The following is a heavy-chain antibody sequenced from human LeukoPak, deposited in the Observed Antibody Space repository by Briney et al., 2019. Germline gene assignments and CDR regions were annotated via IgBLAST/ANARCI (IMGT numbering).Heavy chain of an antibody. Sequence: TSETLSLTCTVSGGSISSYYWSWIRQPPGKGLEWIGYLYYSGSTNYNPSLKSRVTISVDTSKNQFSLKLSSVTAADTALYYCARSRGYFDYWGQGTLVTVSS. D-gene: IGHD6-13*01. CDR1: GGSISSYY. CDR3: ARSRGYFDY. CDR2: LYYSGST. V-gene: IGHV4-59*01. J-gene: IGHJ4*02.